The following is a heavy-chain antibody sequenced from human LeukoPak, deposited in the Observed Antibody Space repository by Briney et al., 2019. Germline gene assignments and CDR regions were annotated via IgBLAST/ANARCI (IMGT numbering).Heavy chain of an antibody. V-gene: IGHV1-2*02. D-gene: IGHD2-21*01. CDR1: GYTFIDYY. Sequence: ASVKVSCKASGYTFIDYYIHWVRQAPGQGLEWMGWINPNSGGTNYAQKFQGRVTMTRDTSISTVYMELTTLTSDDTALYYCAVAPGDYWGQGTLVSVSA. CDR3: AVAPGDY. J-gene: IGHJ4*02. CDR2: INPNSGGT.